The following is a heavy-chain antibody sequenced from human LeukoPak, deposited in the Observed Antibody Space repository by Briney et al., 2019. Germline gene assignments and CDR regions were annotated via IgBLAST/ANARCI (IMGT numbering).Heavy chain of an antibody. CDR2: ISGSGSTI. D-gene: IGHD6-13*01. Sequence: PGGSLRLSCAASGFTFSDYYMSCIRQAPGKRLEWVSYISGSGSTIYYANSVKGRFTISRDNAKNSLYLQMNSLRAEDTAVYSCARESLGVAAAGKGYYYMDVWGKGTTVTVSS. V-gene: IGHV3-11*01. CDR3: ARESLGVAAAGKGYYYMDV. J-gene: IGHJ6*03. CDR1: GFTFSDYY.